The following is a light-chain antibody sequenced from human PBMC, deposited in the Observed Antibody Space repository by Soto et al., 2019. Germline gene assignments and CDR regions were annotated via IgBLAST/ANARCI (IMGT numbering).Light chain of an antibody. J-gene: IGKJ1*01. Sequence: EIVLTQSPATLSLSPGERATLSCRASQSIGTYLAWYQQKPGQAPRLVVYGASSRATGVPDRFSASGSGTDFTLTISRLEPEDFAVYYCQQYAKAPLTFGQGTKVDIK. CDR3: QQYAKAPLT. V-gene: IGKV3-20*01. CDR2: GAS. CDR1: QSIGTY.